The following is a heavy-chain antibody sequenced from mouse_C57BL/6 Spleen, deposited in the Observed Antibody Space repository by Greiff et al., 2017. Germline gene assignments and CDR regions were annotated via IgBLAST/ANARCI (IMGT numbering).Heavy chain of an antibody. J-gene: IGHJ1*03. CDR2: IRSKSNNYAT. D-gene: IGHD2-4*01. Sequence: EVKLMESGGGLVQPKGSLKLSCAASGFSFNTYAMNWVRQAPGKGLEWVARIRSKSNNYATYYADSVKDRFTISRDDSESMLYLQMNNLKTEDTAMYYCVRPDYYDYDDWYFDVWGTGTTVTVSS. CDR3: VRPDYYDYDDWYFDV. CDR1: GFSFNTYA. V-gene: IGHV10-1*01.